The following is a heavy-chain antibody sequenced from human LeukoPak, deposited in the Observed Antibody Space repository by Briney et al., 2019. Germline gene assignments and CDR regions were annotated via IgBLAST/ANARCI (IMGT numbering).Heavy chain of an antibody. V-gene: IGHV1-46*01. CDR3: ARDAKGEIVVVPAATLPDY. CDR2: INPSGGST. CDR1: GYTFTSYY. J-gene: IGHJ4*02. D-gene: IGHD2-2*01. Sequence: EASVNVSCKASGYTFTSYYMHWVRQAPGQGLEWMGIINPSGGSTSYAQKFQGRVTVTRDTSTSTVYMELSSLRSEDTAVYYCARDAKGEIVVVPAATLPDYWGQGTLVTVSS.